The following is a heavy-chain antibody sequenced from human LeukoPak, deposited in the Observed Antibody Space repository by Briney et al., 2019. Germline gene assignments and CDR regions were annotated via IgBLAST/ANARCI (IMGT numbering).Heavy chain of an antibody. J-gene: IGHJ6*03. CDR2: IIPMFGSA. CDR1: GGTFSSYA. D-gene: IGHD6-13*01. V-gene: IGHV1-69*06. CDR3: ARALYSGSSWYYYYYYMAV. Sequence: SVKVSCKASGGTFSSYAITWVRQAPGQGLEWMGEIIPMFGSANYAQKFQGRVTITADKSTSTAYMELSSLRSEDTAVYYCARALYSGSSWYYYYYYMAVWGKGTTVTVSS.